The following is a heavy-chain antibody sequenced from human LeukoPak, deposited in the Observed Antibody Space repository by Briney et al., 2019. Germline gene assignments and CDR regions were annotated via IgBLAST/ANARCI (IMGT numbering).Heavy chain of an antibody. CDR1: GFSFTNFW. CDR2: IHPEGNEK. CDR3: ARGDAFSGDH. J-gene: IGHJ4*02. Sequence: GGSLRHSCGVSGFSFTNFWMSWVRQAPGRGLEWVANIHPEGNEKYHVESVKGRFTISRDNTKNLLFLQMSGLRVEDTAVYYCARGDAFSGDHWGQGTLVTVSS. V-gene: IGHV3-7*04.